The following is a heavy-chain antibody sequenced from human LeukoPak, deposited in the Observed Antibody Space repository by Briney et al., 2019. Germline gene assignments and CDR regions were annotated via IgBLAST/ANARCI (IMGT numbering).Heavy chain of an antibody. Sequence: SETLSLTCTVSGGSISSSGYYWGWIRQPPGKGLEWIGSIYYSGSTYYNPSLKSRVTISVDTSKNQFSLKLTSVTAADTAVYYCASQSPGYSSGWYVDYWGQGTLVTVSS. CDR2: IYYSGST. CDR1: GGSISSSGYY. V-gene: IGHV4-39*01. CDR3: ASQSPGYSSGWYVDY. J-gene: IGHJ4*02. D-gene: IGHD6-19*01.